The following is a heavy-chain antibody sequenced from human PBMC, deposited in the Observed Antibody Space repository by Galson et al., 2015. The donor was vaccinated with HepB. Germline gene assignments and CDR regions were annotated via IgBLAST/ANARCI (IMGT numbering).Heavy chain of an antibody. CDR1: GYSFTSYA. Sequence: VKVSCKASGYSFTSYALHWLRQAPGQRLEWMGWINDGNGNTKYSQKFQGRVTITRDTSASTAYMELSSLRSEDTAVYYCAREGHWGYYMDVWGKGTTVTVSS. J-gene: IGHJ6*03. D-gene: IGHD7-27*01. CDR3: AREGHWGYYMDV. CDR2: INDGNGNT. V-gene: IGHV1-3*01.